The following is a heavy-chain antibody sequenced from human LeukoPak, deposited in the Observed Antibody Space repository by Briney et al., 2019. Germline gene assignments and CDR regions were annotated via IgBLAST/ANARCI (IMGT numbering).Heavy chain of an antibody. CDR3: ARTTDYGDCARAFDI. J-gene: IGHJ3*02. Sequence: ASVKVSCKPSGGTFSSYAISWVRPAPGQGLEWMGGIIPIFGTANYAQKFQGRVTITTDESTSTAYMELSSLRSEDTAVYYCARTTDYGDCARAFDIWGQGTMVTVSS. D-gene: IGHD4-17*01. CDR2: IIPIFGTA. CDR1: GGTFSSYA. V-gene: IGHV1-69*05.